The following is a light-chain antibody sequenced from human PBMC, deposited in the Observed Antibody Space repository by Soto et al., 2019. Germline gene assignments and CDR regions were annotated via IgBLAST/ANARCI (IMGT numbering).Light chain of an antibody. CDR3: QQYNNWPLT. CDR1: QTVISK. V-gene: IGKV3-15*01. Sequence: EKGMTQAPATLSVSPGERATPSCRASQTVISKVAWYQHKPGQAPRLLIYGASTRATGVPARFSGSGSGTEFTLTISSLQSEDFAVYYCQQYNNWPLTFGGGTKVEIK. CDR2: GAS. J-gene: IGKJ4*01.